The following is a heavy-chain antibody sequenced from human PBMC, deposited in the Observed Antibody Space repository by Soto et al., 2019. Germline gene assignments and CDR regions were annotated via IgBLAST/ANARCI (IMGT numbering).Heavy chain of an antibody. CDR3: ARALREGSAPSD. J-gene: IGHJ4*02. V-gene: IGHV1-69*13. CDR1: GGTFSSYA. CDR2: IIPIFGTA. D-gene: IGHD2-15*01. Sequence: SVKVSCKASGGTFSSYAISCVRQAPGQGLEWMGGIIPIFGTANYAQKFQGRVTITADESTSTAYMELSSLRSEDTAVYYCARALREGSAPSDWGQGTLVTVSS.